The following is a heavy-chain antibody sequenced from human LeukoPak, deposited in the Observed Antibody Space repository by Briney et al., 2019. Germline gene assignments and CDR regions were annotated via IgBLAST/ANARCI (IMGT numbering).Heavy chain of an antibody. Sequence: PGGSLRLSCAASGFTFSSYWMSWVRQAPGKGLEWVANIKQDGSEKYYVDSVKGRFTISRDNAKNSLYLQMNSLRAEDTAVYYCARDRAVAGTDYYYMDVWGKGTTVTVSS. CDR2: IKQDGSEK. CDR3: ARDRAVAGTDYYYMDV. D-gene: IGHD6-19*01. J-gene: IGHJ6*03. CDR1: GFTFSSYW. V-gene: IGHV3-7*01.